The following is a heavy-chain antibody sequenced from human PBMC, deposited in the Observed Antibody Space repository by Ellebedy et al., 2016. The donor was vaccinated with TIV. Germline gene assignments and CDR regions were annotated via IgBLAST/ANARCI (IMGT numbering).Heavy chain of an antibody. CDR1: GFTFSSYG. J-gene: IGHJ2*01. CDR2: IRHDGSDK. CDR3: ARGPAVGMATIDWYLDL. D-gene: IGHD5-24*01. Sequence: GGSLRLSCAASGFTFSSYGMHWVRQAPGKGLEWVTIIRHDGSDKYYADSVKGRFTISRDDSKNTLYLYMNSLRHDDTAVYYCARGPAVGMATIDWYLDLWGRGTPVAVSS. V-gene: IGHV3-30*02.